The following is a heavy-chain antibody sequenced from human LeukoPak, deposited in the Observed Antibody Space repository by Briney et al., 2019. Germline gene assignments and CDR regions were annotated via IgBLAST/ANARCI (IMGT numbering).Heavy chain of an antibody. J-gene: IGHJ6*03. CDR1: GGSFSGYY. D-gene: IGHD5-12*01. CDR3: ARHRVATYYYYYYMDV. CDR2: IDHSGST. V-gene: IGHV4-34*01. Sequence: PSETLSLTCAVYGGSFSGYYWSWIRQPPGKGLEWIGEIDHSGSTNYNPSLKSRVTISVDTSKNQFSLKLTSVTAADTAVYYCARHRVATYYYYYYMDVWGKGTTVTISS.